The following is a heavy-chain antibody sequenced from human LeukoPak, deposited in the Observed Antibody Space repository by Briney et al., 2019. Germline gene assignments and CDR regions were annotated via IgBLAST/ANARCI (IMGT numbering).Heavy chain of an antibody. V-gene: IGHV1-46*01. CDR1: GYTFTSYY. J-gene: IGHJ4*02. CDR2: INPSGGST. D-gene: IGHD3-10*02. Sequence: ASVKVSCKASGYTFTSYYMHWVRQTPGQGLEWMGIINPSGGSTSYAQKFQGRVTMTRDMSTSTVYMELSSLRSEDTAVYYCARGRTMVGPDDYWGQGTLVTVSS. CDR3: ARGRTMVGPDDY.